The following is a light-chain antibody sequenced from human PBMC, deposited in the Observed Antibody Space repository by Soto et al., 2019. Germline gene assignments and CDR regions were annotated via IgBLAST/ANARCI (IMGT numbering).Light chain of an antibody. CDR2: EVS. CDR3: SSYGGSKV. Sequence: QSVLTQPASVSGSPGQSITISCSGTSRDLGSYNLVSWYQQHPGKAPRLMIYEVSKRPSGVPDRFSGSKSGNTASLTVSGLQAEDEADYYCSSYGGSKVFGGGTKLTVL. V-gene: IGLV2-14*02. J-gene: IGLJ2*01. CDR1: SRDLGSYNL.